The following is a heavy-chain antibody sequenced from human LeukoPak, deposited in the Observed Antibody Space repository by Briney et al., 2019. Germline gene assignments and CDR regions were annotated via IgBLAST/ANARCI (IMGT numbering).Heavy chain of an antibody. D-gene: IGHD2-15*01. V-gene: IGHV4-38-2*02. J-gene: IGHJ6*03. CDR1: GYSISSGYY. CDR2: INHSGST. Sequence: PSETLSLTCTVSGYSISSGYYWSWIRQPPGKGLEWIGEINHSGSTNYNPSLKSRVTISVDTSKNQFSLKLSSVTAADTAVYYCARSASYCSGGSCYQYYYYYYMDVWGKGTTVTISS. CDR3: ARSASYCSGGSCYQYYYYYYMDV.